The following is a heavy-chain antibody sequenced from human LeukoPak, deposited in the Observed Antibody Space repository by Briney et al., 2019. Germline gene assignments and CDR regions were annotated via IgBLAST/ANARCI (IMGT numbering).Heavy chain of an antibody. CDR2: ISSSGSTI. J-gene: IGHJ4*02. Sequence: PGGSLRLSCAASGFTFSDYYMSWIRQAPGKGLEWVSYISSSGSTIYYADSVKGRFTISRDNAKNSLYLQMNSLRAKDTAVYYCARDMDYDILTGYSSAYWGQGTLVTVSS. D-gene: IGHD3-9*01. V-gene: IGHV3-11*04. CDR1: GFTFSDYY. CDR3: ARDMDYDILTGYSSAY.